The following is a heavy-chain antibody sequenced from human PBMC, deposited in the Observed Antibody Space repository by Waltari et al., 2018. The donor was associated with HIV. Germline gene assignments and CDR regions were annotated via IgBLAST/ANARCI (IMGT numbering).Heavy chain of an antibody. CDR2: IYPGDSVT. Sequence: EVQLVQSGAEVKKPGELLKIYCKGSGYSCTRYRIGWVRQMPGKGLEWMGIIYPGDSVTRYSPSFQGQVTISADKSISTAYLQWSSLKASDTAMYYCARQESIVGGTGWHPFDYWGQGTLVTVSS. CDR1: GYSCTRYR. J-gene: IGHJ4*02. D-gene: IGHD1-26*01. CDR3: ARQESIVGGTGWHPFDY. V-gene: IGHV5-51*01.